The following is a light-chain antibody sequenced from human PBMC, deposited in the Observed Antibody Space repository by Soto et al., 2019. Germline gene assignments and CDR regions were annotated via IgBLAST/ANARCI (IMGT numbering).Light chain of an antibody. V-gene: IGLV2-14*01. CDR2: EVS. CDR3: SSYAGGYSLPYV. J-gene: IGLJ1*01. Sequence: QSVLTQPASVSGSPGQSITISCTGTSSDVGGYNYVSWYQQHPGKAPKLMIYEVSNRPSWVSNRFSGSKSGNTASLTISGLQAEDEADYYCSSYAGGYSLPYVFGSGTKLTVL. CDR1: SSDVGGYNY.